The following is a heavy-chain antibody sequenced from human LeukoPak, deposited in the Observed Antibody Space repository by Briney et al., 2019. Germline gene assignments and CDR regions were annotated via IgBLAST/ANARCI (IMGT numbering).Heavy chain of an antibody. J-gene: IGHJ4*02. Sequence: KAGGSLRLSCAASGFTFSSYSMNWVRQAPGKGLEWVSSISSSSSYIYYADSVKGRFTISRGNAKNSLYLKMNSLRAEDTAVYYCARGKILDYWGQGTLVTVSS. CDR3: ARGKILDY. V-gene: IGHV3-21*01. CDR1: GFTFSSYS. CDR2: ISSSSSYI. D-gene: IGHD3-10*01.